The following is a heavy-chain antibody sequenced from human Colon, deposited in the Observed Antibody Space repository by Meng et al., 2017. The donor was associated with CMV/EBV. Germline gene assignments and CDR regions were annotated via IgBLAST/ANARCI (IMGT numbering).Heavy chain of an antibody. CDR2: IKQDGSEK. CDR3: ARRKGEGNWQQKFDY. J-gene: IGHJ4*02. CDR1: GFTFSIYW. Sequence: GESLKISCAASGFTFSIYWMTWVRQAPGKGLEWVANIKQDGSEKYYVDSLKGRFTISRDNAKSSLYLQMNSLRAEDTAVYYCARRKGEGNWQQKFDYWGQGTLVTVSS. V-gene: IGHV3-7*01. D-gene: IGHD1-20*01.